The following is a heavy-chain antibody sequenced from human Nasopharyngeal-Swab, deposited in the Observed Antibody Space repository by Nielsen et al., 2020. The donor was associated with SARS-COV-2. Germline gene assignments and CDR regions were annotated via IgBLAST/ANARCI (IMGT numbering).Heavy chain of an antibody. Sequence: GGSLRLSCAASGFTFSSYAMSWVRQAPGKGLEWVSAISGSGGSTYYSDSVKDRFTSSRDNSKNTLYLQMNSLRAEDTAVYYCARANVVVPAASYYYYMDVWGKGTTVTVSS. D-gene: IGHD2-2*01. CDR2: ISGSGGST. J-gene: IGHJ6*03. V-gene: IGHV3-23*01. CDR1: GFTFSSYA. CDR3: ARANVVVPAASYYYYMDV.